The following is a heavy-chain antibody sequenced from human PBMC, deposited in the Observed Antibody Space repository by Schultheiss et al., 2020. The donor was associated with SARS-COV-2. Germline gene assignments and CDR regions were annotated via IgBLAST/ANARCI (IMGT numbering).Heavy chain of an antibody. J-gene: IGHJ6*02. D-gene: IGHD3-3*01. CDR3: ARDRGVRFLEWKPLYYYYYGMDV. Sequence: SQTLSLTCTVSGGSISSGTYYWSWIRQPAGKGLEWIGRIYTSGSTYYNPSLKSRVTISVDTSKNQFSLKLSSVTAADTAVYYCARDRGVRFLEWKPLYYYYYGMDVWGQGTTVTVSS. CDR2: IYTSGST. V-gene: IGHV4-61*02. CDR1: GGSISSGTYY.